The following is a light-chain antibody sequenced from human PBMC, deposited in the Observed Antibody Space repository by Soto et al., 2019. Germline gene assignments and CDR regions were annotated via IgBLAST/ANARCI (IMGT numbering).Light chain of an antibody. CDR1: QDITNF. CDR2: AAS. Sequence: DIQMTQSPSSLSASVGDRVTITCRASQDITNFLAWYQQKPGTAPKLLIYAASTLHSGVPSRFSGSGYGTEFTLNISSLQPEDAATDYCQKYSSAPFTFGPGNKVEIK. CDR3: QKYSSAPFT. V-gene: IGKV1-27*01. J-gene: IGKJ3*01.